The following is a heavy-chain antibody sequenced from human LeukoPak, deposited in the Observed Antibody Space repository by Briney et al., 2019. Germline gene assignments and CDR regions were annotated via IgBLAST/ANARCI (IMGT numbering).Heavy chain of an antibody. CDR1: GYTFTSYD. D-gene: IGHD3-3*01. CDR2: MNPNSGNT. V-gene: IGHV1-8*01. CDR3: ARARRRFLEWLLSQYYFDY. J-gene: IGHJ4*02. Sequence: APVKVSCKASGYTFTSYDINWVRQATGQGLEWMGWMNPNSGNTGYAQKFQGRVTMTRNTSISTAYTELSSLRSEDTAVYYCARARRRFLEWLLSQYYFDYWGQGTLVTVSS.